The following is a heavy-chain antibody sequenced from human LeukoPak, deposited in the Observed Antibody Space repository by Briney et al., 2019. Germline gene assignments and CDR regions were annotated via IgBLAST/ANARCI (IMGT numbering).Heavy chain of an antibody. Sequence: GGSLRLSCAASGFTFSSYAMHWVRQAPGKGLEWVAVISYDGSNKYYADSVKGRFTISRDNSKNTLYLQMNSLRAEDTAVYYCAKYGTMGCFDYWGQGTLVTVSS. CDR1: GFTFSSYA. D-gene: IGHD3-10*01. J-gene: IGHJ4*02. CDR2: ISYDGSNK. CDR3: AKYGTMGCFDY. V-gene: IGHV3-30-3*02.